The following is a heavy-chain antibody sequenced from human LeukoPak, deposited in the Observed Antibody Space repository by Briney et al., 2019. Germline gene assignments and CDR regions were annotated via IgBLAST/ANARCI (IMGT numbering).Heavy chain of an antibody. CDR2: IWYDGSNK. J-gene: IGHJ4*02. CDR3: ARDSYYGSGSYEYYFDY. D-gene: IGHD3-10*01. V-gene: IGHV3-33*01. Sequence: SGGSLRLSCAASGFTFSSYGMHWVRQAPGKGLEWVAVIWYDGSNKYYADSVKGRFTISRDNSKNTLYLQMNSLRAEDTAVYYCARDSYYGSGSYEYYFDYWGQGTLVTVSS. CDR1: GFTFSSYG.